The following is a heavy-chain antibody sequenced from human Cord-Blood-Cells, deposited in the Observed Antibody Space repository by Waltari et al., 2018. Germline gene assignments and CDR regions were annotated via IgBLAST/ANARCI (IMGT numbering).Heavy chain of an antibody. CDR3: ARGGSRYSSSWFDY. CDR2: IYTSGST. Sequence: QVQLQESGPGLVKPSETLSLTCTVSGGSISSYYWSWIRQPAGKGLEWIGRIYTSGSTNYNPSLKSRGTMSVDTSKNQFSLKLSSVTAADTAVYYCARGGSRYSSSWFDYWGQGTLVTVSS. V-gene: IGHV4-4*07. D-gene: IGHD6-13*01. CDR1: GGSISSYY. J-gene: IGHJ4*02.